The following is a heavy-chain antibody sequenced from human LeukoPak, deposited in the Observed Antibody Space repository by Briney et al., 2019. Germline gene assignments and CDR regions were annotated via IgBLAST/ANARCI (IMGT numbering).Heavy chain of an antibody. CDR3: ARGSGVGATKSNWFDP. J-gene: IGHJ5*02. CDR1: GGSFSGYY. CDR2: INHSGST. D-gene: IGHD1-26*01. Sequence: PSETLSLTCAVYGGSFSGYYWRWLRQPPGKGLEWIGEINHSGSTNYNPSLKSRVTISVDTSKNQFSLKLSSVTAADTAVYYCARGSGVGATKSNWFDPWGQGTLVTVSS. V-gene: IGHV4-34*01.